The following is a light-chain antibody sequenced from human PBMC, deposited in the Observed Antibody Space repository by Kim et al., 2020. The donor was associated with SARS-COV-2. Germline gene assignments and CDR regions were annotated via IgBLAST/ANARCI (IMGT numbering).Light chain of an antibody. Sequence: EIVLTQSPGTLSLSPGERATLSCRASQSVTGSYLAWYQQKLGQAPRLLIYAASTRATGIPDRFSGSGSGTDFTLTISRLEPEDFAVYYCQQYGNSPSTFGQGTKLEI. CDR2: AAS. CDR3: QQYGNSPST. J-gene: IGKJ2*01. V-gene: IGKV3-20*01. CDR1: QSVTGSY.